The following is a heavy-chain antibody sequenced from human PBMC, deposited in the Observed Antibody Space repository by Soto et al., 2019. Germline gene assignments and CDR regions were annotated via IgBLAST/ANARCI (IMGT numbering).Heavy chain of an antibody. CDR1: GGTFSSYT. CDR2: IIPILGIA. V-gene: IGHV1-69*02. D-gene: IGHD6-19*01. CDR3: ARGVGTRGAVAQRDYYYGMDV. Sequence: ASVKVSCKASGGTFSSYTISWVRQAPGQGLEWMGRIIPILGIANYAQKFQGRVTITADKSTSTAYMELSSLRSEDTAVYYCARGVGTRGAVAQRDYYYGMDVWGQGTTVTVSS. J-gene: IGHJ6*02.